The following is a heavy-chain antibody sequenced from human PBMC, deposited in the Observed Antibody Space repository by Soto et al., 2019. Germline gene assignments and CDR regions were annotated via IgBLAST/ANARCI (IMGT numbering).Heavy chain of an antibody. D-gene: IGHD3-10*01. Sequence: GGSLRLSCAASGFTFSSYSMSWVRQAPGKGLEWVSGFRSGGDDDTTYYADSVRGRFTISRDNSKNTLFLQMNSLRAEDTAIYYCAKKVNSGSGSQFFDYWGQGNPGHRLL. V-gene: IGHV3-23*01. CDR1: GFTFSSYS. CDR3: AKKVNSGSGSQFFDY. J-gene: IGHJ4*01. CDR2: FRSGGDDDTT.